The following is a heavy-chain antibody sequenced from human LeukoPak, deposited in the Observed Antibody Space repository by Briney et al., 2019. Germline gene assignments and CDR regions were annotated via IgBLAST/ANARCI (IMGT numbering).Heavy chain of an antibody. CDR1: GGSMSSGGYY. J-gene: IGHJ5*01. V-gene: IGHV4-31*03. CDR2: IYYSGST. CDR3: ARGFAGSSTNYADPFGS. D-gene: IGHD2-2*01. Sequence: SETLSLSCTVSGGSMSSGGYYWSWIRQHPGKGLEWIGNIYYSGSTNYNPSLKSRIIISVDTSKNQFSLKLSSVTAADTAVYYCARGFAGSSTNYADPFGSSGQGKLVTVSS.